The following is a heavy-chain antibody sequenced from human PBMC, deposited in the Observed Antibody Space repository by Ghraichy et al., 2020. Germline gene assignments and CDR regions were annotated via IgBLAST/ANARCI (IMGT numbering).Heavy chain of an antibody. J-gene: IGHJ4*02. Sequence: SVKVSCKASGGTFSSYAISWVRQAPGQGLEWMGGIIPIFGIANYAQKFQGRVTITADKSTSTAYMELSSLRSEDTAVYYCAILQVYSSGWYYVDYWGQGTLVTVSS. CDR2: IIPIFGIA. CDR3: AILQVYSSGWYYVDY. D-gene: IGHD6-19*01. V-gene: IGHV1-69*10. CDR1: GGTFSSYA.